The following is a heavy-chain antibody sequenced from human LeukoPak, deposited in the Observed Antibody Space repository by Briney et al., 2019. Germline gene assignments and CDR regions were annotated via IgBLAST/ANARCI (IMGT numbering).Heavy chain of an antibody. V-gene: IGHV4-34*01. Sequence: PSETLSLTCAVYGGSFSGYYWSWIRQPPGKGLEWIGSIYYSGSTYYNPSLKSRVTISVDTSKNQFSLKLSSVTAADTAVYYCANVSGYYGYWGQGTQVTVSS. CDR3: ANVSGYYGY. CDR1: GGSFSGYY. J-gene: IGHJ4*02. CDR2: IYYSGST. D-gene: IGHD3-9*01.